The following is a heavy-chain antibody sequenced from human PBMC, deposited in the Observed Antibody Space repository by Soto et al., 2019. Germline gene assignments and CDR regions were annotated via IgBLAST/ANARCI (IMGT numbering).Heavy chain of an antibody. J-gene: IGHJ4*02. CDR1: GGSVSRGGYY. Sequence: QVQLQESGPGLVKPSQTLSLTCSVSGGSVSRGGYYWSWIRQLPGRGLEWIGYIYSTGSTLYNPSLKSRVALSMDTSKNQFSLNLTSVTAADTAVYYCARERRDSWPTMFFDFCGQGSLVTVSS. D-gene: IGHD3-10*02. CDR3: ARERRDSWPTMFFDF. CDR2: IYSTGST. V-gene: IGHV4-31*03.